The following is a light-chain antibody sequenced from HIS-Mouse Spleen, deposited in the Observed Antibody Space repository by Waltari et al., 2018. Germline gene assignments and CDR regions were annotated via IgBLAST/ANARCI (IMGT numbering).Light chain of an antibody. CDR2: GNS. Sequence: QSVLTQPPSVSGAPGQRVTISCTGSSSNIGAGYDAPWYQQPPGTAPKLLIYGNSNRPSGVPDRFSGSKSGTSASLAITGLQAEDEADYYCQSYDSSLSGWVFGGGTKLTVL. CDR3: QSYDSSLSGWV. J-gene: IGLJ3*02. V-gene: IGLV1-40*01. CDR1: SSNIGAGYD.